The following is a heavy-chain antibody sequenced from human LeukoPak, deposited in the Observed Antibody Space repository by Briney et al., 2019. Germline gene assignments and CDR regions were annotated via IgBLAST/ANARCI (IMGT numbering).Heavy chain of an antibody. D-gene: IGHD3-22*01. J-gene: IGHJ3*02. CDR1: GFTFSSYG. CDR3: AKEHSSGYYYGPYDAFDI. V-gene: IGHV3-30*18. Sequence: GGSLRLSCAASGFTFSSYGMHWVRQAPGKGLEWVAVISYDGSNKYYADSVNGRFTISRDNSKNTLYLQMNSLRAEDTAVYYCAKEHSSGYYYGPYDAFDIWGQGTMVTVSS. CDR2: ISYDGSNK.